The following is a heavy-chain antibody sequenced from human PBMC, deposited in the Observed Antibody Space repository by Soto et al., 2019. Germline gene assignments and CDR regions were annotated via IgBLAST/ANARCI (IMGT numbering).Heavy chain of an antibody. D-gene: IGHD3-22*01. CDR2: IYSGGST. Sequence: EVQLVETGGGLIQPGGSLRLSCAASGFTVSSNYMSWVRQAPGKGLEWVSVIYSGGSTYYADSVKGRFTISRDNSKNTMYLQMNRLRAEDTAVYYCARAGYYDSSGYYFYDYWGQGTLVTVSS. CDR1: GFTVSSNY. V-gene: IGHV3-53*02. J-gene: IGHJ4*02. CDR3: ARAGYYDSSGYYFYDY.